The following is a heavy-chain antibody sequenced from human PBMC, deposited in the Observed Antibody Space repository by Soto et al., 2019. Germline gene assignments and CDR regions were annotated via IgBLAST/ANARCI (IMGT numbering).Heavy chain of an antibody. CDR1: GGSISSYY. V-gene: IGHV4-59*01. Sequence: PSETLSLTCTVSGGSISSYYWSWIRQPPGKGLEWIGYIYYSGSTNYNPSLKSRVTISVDTSKNQFSLKLSSVTAADTAVYFCAAWITSGWSAWGQGTLVTVSS. D-gene: IGHD6-19*01. CDR3: AAWITSGWSA. CDR2: IYYSGST. J-gene: IGHJ5*02.